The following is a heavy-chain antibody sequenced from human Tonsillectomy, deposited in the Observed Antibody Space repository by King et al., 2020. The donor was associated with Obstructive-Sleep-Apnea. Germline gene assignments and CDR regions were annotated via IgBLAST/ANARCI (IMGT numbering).Heavy chain of an antibody. CDR2: ISWNSGSI. V-gene: IGHV3-9*01. D-gene: IGHD6-19*01. CDR3: SKDIYSGWYEGHFEY. CDR1: GFTFDDYA. J-gene: IGHJ4*02. Sequence: VQLVESGGGLVQPGRPLRLSCGASGFTFDDYAMHWVRQAPGKGLDGVSGISWNSGSIGYADSVKGRFTISRDNTKNTVYLQMTSLRGEYTAMFYWSKDIYSGWYEGHFEYWGQGALVTVSS.